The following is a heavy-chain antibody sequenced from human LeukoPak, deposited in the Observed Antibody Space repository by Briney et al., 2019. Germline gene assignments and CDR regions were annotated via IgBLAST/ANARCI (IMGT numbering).Heavy chain of an antibody. CDR2: MNPNSGNT. D-gene: IGHD2-2*03. V-gene: IGHV1-8*01. CDR1: GYTFTSYD. Sequence: ASVKVSCKASGYTFTSYDINWVRQATGQGLEWMGWMNPNSGNTGYAQKFQGRVTMTRNTSISTAYMELSSLRSEDTAVYYCARELGYCSSTSCYAGYYYYYGMDVWGQGTTVTVSS. CDR3: ARELGYCSSTSCYAGYYYYYGMDV. J-gene: IGHJ6*02.